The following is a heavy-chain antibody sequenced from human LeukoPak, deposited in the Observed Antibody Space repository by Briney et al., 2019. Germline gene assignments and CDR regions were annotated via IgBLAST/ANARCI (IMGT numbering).Heavy chain of an antibody. J-gene: IGHJ3*02. Sequence: QPGGSLRLSCAASGFTFTNYAMSWVRQAPGKGLEWVSSISGSGSSKYFADSVKGRITISRENSKKTLYVQMNSVRVEDTGVYYSAKIPYESGSAWYAGFHIWGQGTKVTVSS. D-gene: IGHD6-19*01. V-gene: IGHV3-23*01. CDR1: GFTFTNYA. CDR2: ISGSGSSK. CDR3: AKIPYESGSAWYAGFHI.